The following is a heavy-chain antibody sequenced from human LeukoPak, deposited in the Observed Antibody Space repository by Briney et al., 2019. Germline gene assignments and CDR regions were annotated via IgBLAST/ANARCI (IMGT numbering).Heavy chain of an antibody. Sequence: PGGSLRLSCAASGFTFSGSAMHWVRQASGKGLEWVGRIRSKANSYATAYAASVKGRFTISRDDSKNTAYLQMNSLKTEDTAVYYCTSFHNPEMATNGRLYYFDYWGQGTLVTVSS. CDR2: IRSKANSYAT. CDR3: TSFHNPEMATNGRLYYFDY. J-gene: IGHJ4*02. CDR1: GFTFSGSA. D-gene: IGHD5-24*01. V-gene: IGHV3-73*01.